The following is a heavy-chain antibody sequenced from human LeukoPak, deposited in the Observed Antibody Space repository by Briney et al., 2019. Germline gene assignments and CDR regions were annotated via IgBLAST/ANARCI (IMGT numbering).Heavy chain of an antibody. V-gene: IGHV3-7*04. J-gene: IGHJ6*02. D-gene: IGHD6-13*01. CDR3: AREIPQQLVAMDV. Sequence: GGSLRLSCAASGFTFSRYWMSWVRQAPGKGLEWVANIKEDGSEKNHVDSVKGRFTISRDNARNSLSLQMNSLRAEDAAVYYCAREIPQQLVAMDVWGQGTTVTVSS. CDR2: IKEDGSEK. CDR1: GFTFSRYW.